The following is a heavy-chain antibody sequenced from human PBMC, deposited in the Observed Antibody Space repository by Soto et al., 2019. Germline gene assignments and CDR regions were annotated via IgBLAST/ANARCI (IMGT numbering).Heavy chain of an antibody. CDR1: GFTFSSYA. CDR2: ISGSGGSE. D-gene: IGHD2-15*01. V-gene: IGHV3-23*01. J-gene: IGHJ4*02. CDR3: GKVGRVGGGSRPLGY. Sequence: EVQLLESGGGLVQPGGSLRLSCAASGFTFSSYAMTWVRQAPGKWLEWVSGISGSGGSEYYADSVKGRFTISRDNSKNTLYLQMNSLRADDTAVYYCGKVGRVGGGSRPLGYWGQGTLVTVSS.